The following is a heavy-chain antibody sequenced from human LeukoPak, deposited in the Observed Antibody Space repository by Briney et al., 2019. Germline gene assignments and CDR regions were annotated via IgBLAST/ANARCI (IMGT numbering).Heavy chain of an antibody. CDR3: AKDVGPFVPYDILTGGDY. V-gene: IGHV3-23*01. J-gene: IGHJ4*02. CDR2: ISGSGGST. CDR1: GFTFSSYG. Sequence: PGGSLRLSCAASGFTFSSYGMSWVRQAPGKGLEWVSAISGSGGSTYYADSVKGRFTISRDNSKNTLYLQMNSLRAEDTAVYYCAKDVGPFVPYDILTGGDYWGQGTLVTVSS. D-gene: IGHD3-9*01.